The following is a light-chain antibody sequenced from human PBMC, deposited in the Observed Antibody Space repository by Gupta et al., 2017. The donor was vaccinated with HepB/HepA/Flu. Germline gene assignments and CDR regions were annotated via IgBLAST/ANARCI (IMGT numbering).Light chain of an antibody. J-gene: IGKJ3*01. V-gene: IGKV4-1*01. Sequence: DIVMTQSPDSLAVSLGERATINCKSSQTVLYSSNNRNYLAWYQQKPGQPPKLLIYWASTRESGVPDRFSGSGSGTDFTLTISSLQAEDVAVYYCQQYYNTPFTFGPGTKLGIK. CDR2: WAS. CDR1: QTVLYSSNNRNY. CDR3: QQYYNTPFT.